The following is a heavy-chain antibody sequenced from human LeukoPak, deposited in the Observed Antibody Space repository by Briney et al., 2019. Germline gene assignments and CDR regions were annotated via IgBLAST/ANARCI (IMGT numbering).Heavy chain of an antibody. V-gene: IGHV4-39*07. CDR3: ARDYYGSGSFNWFDP. CDR2: IYYSGST. D-gene: IGHD3-10*01. J-gene: IGHJ5*02. Sequence: SETLSLTCTVSGGSISSSSYYWGWIRQPPGKGLEWIGSIYYSGSTYYNPSLKSRVTIPVDTSKNQFSLKLSSVTAADTAVYYCARDYYGSGSFNWFDPWGQGTLVTVSS. CDR1: GGSISSSSYY.